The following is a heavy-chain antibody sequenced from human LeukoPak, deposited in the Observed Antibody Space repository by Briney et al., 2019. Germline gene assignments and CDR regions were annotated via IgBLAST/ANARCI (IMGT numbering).Heavy chain of an antibody. CDR2: IFYSGST. CDR1: GGSISSYY. J-gene: IGHJ3*02. D-gene: IGHD3-10*01. V-gene: IGHV4-39*07. Sequence: SETLSLTCTVSGGSISSYYWGWVRQPPGKGLEWIGNIFYSGSTYYSPSLKSRVTISLDTSRNQFSLKLNSVTAADTAVYYCAKSNGYGLVDIWGQGTMVTVSS. CDR3: AKSNGYGLVDI.